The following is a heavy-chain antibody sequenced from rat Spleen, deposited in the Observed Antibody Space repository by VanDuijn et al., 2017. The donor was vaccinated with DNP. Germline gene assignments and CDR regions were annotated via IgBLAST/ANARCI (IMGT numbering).Heavy chain of an antibody. CDR1: GFTFSDYY. J-gene: IGHJ2*01. Sequence: EVQLVESGGGLVQPGNSLKLSCAASGFTFSDYYMAWVRQVPTKGLEWVAYISYDGKSNYNGGSVKGRFTISKDVAKSTLYLEMNSLRSEDMATYYCARHVLPLRVWDYWGQGVMVTVSS. CDR3: ARHVLPLRVWDY. CDR2: ISYDGKSN. D-gene: IGHD1-4*01. V-gene: IGHV5-22*01.